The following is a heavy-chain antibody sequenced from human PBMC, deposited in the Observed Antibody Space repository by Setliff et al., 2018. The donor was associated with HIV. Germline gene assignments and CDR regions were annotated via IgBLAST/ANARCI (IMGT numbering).Heavy chain of an antibody. CDR1: GGSFSAYY. CDR2: ISHGGST. D-gene: IGHD3-16*01. J-gene: IGHJ4*02. V-gene: IGHV4-34*01. CDR3: ARLGEF. Sequence: SETLSLTCAVYGGSFSAYYWTWIRQPPGKGLEWIGEISHGGSTSYSPSLKSRVTISLDTSKNQFSLNLTSVTAADTAVYYCARLGEFWSQGSLVTVSS.